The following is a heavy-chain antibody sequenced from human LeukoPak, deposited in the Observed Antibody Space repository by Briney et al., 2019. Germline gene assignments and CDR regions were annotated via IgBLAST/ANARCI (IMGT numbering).Heavy chain of an antibody. CDR1: GFTFSSYA. CDR2: ISGSGGST. J-gene: IGHJ5*02. CDR3: AKAGYREQLVLWFDP. Sequence: PGGSLRLSCAASGFTFSSYAMSWVRQAPGKGLEWVSAISGSGGSTYYADSVKGRFTISRDNSKNTLYLQMNSLRAEDTAVYYYAKAGYREQLVLWFDPWGQGTLVTVSS. V-gene: IGHV3-23*01. D-gene: IGHD6-6*01.